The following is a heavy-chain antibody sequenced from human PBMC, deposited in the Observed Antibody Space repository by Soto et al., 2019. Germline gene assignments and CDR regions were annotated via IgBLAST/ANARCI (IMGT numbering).Heavy chain of an antibody. CDR1: GFTFSNAW. J-gene: IGHJ3*02. V-gene: IGHV3-15*01. D-gene: IGHD1-26*01. Sequence: PGGSLRLSCAASGFTFSNAWMSWVRQAPGKGLEWVGRIKSKTDGGTTDYAAPVKGRFTISRDDSKNTLYLQMNSLKTEDTAVYYCTTRIVGLDPVPGGAFDIRGQGTMVTVSS. CDR2: IKSKTDGGTT. CDR3: TTRIVGLDPVPGGAFDI.